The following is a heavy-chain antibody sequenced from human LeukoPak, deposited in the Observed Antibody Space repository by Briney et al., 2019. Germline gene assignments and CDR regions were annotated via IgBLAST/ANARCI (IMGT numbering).Heavy chain of an antibody. D-gene: IGHD6-13*01. CDR2: INTDGSST. J-gene: IGHJ4*02. Sequence: GGSLRLSCAASGFTFSSYWMHWVRQAPGKGLEWVSRINTDGSSTDYADSVKGRFTISRDNSKNTLYLQMNSLRAEDTAVYYCAKSRGSSWPHLQGYWGQGTLVTVSS. V-gene: IGHV3-74*01. CDR1: GFTFSSYW. CDR3: AKSRGSSWPHLQGY.